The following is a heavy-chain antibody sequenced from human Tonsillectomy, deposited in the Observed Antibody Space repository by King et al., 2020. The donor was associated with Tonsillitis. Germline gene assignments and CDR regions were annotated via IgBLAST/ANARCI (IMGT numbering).Heavy chain of an antibody. CDR3: ARARYSNFAANYYYVDV. D-gene: IGHD4-11*01. V-gene: IGHV4-61*02. CDR2: MHTSGTT. Sequence: VQLQESGPGLVKPSQTLSLSCTVSGGSIRGGSCYWTCIRQPAAKGLECIGRMHTSGTTNYSPSLRSRVTMSIDTSKSQFSLNLTSVTAADTAVYYCARARYSNFAANYYYVDVWGKGTTVTVSS. J-gene: IGHJ6*03. CDR1: GGSIRGGSCY.